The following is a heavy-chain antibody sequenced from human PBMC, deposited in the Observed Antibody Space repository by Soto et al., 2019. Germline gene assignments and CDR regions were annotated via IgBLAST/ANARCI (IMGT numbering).Heavy chain of an antibody. CDR3: ARGGIVVVPAREFDY. D-gene: IGHD2-2*01. J-gene: IGHJ4*02. V-gene: IGHV3-21*01. CDR1: GFTFSLYS. CDR2: ITSSSSYI. Sequence: PGGSLRLSCAASGFTFSLYSMIWVRQAPGKGLEWVASITSSSSYIYYADSVKGRFTISRDNAKNSLYLQMNSLRAEDTAVYYCARGGIVVVPAREFDYWGQGTLVTVSS.